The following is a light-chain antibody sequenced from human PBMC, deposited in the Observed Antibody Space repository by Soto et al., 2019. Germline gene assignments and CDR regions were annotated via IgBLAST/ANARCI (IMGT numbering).Light chain of an antibody. Sequence: EIVLTQSPATLSLSPGVRAILSCRASQSVSSYLAWYQQRPGQAPRLLIYDTSNRATGIPARFSGSGSGTDFTLTISRLEPEDFAVYYYQYGSNWITFGRGTKVDIK. CDR2: DTS. J-gene: IGKJ3*01. CDR3: QYGSNWIT. V-gene: IGKV3-11*01. CDR1: QSVSSY.